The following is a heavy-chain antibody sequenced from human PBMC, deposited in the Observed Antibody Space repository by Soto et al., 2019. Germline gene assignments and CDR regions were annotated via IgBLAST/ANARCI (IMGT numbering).Heavy chain of an antibody. D-gene: IGHD5-12*01. CDR3: ARGCGDIVATPIQLFCY. CDR2: IIPIFGTA. J-gene: IGHJ4*02. V-gene: IGHV1-69*01. CDR1: GGTFSSYA. Sequence: QVQLVQSGAEVKKPGSSVKVSCKASGGTFSSYAISWVRQAPGQGLEWMGGIIPIFGTANYAQKFQGRVTITGGESTRTAYMELSSLRSEDTAVYYWARGCGDIVATPIQLFCYSGQGNLVTVSS.